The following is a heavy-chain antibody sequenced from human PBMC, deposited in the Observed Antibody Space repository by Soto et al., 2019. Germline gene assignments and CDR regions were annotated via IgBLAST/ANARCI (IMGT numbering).Heavy chain of an antibody. V-gene: IGHV4-59*12. CDR3: ARVVGSSGDYFDY. J-gene: IGHJ4*02. CDR2: IYYSGST. CDR1: GGSISSYY. D-gene: IGHD3-10*01. Sequence: SETLSLTCTVSGGSISSYYWSWIRQPPGKGLEWIGYIYYSGSTNYNPSLKSRVTISVNTSKNQFSLKLSFVTAADTAVYYCARVVGSSGDYFDYWGQGTLVTVSS.